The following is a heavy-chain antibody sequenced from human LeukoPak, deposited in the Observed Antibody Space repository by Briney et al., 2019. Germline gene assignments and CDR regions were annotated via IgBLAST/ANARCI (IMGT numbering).Heavy chain of an antibody. D-gene: IGHD2-21*01. J-gene: IGHJ4*02. CDR2: FYTSGTP. CDR1: GGSISRGGYH. CDR3: ARGSIPDY. V-gene: IGHV4-61*02. Sequence: SQTLSLTCTVSGGSISRGGYHWSWIRQPAGKGLEWIGRFYTSGTPNYNPSLKSRVTILVDTSRNQFSLKLSSVTAADTAVYYCARGSIPDYWGQGILVTVSS.